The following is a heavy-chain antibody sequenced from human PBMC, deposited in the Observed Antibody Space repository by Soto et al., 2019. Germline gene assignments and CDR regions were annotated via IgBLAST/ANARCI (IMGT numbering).Heavy chain of an antibody. CDR3: ATGGHNDGYNFYHGMDV. CDR2: VIPLFDTA. Sequence: QVQVVQSGAEVKKPGSSVKVSCKVSGGIFTNNAISWVRQAPGQGLEWLGGVIPLFDTAYYAQIFRGRLRISEDGATTTAYMELSGLTSADTSVYFCATGGHNDGYNFYHGMDVCGQGTTVTVS. V-gene: IGHV1-69*01. CDR1: GGIFTNNA. D-gene: IGHD5-18*01. J-gene: IGHJ6*02.